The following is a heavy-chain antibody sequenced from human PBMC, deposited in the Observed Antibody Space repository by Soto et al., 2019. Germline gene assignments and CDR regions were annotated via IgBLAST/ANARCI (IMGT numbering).Heavy chain of an antibody. D-gene: IGHD6-19*01. V-gene: IGHV4-59*01. CDR1: GGSLGSYY. CDR2: VFYTERA. Sequence: LSLTCTVSGGSLGSYYWSWIRQPPGKGLEWIGYVFYTERANYNASLKSRVSISLDTSNYQFSLKLSSVTAADTAVYYCARIAGSGRYDAWGQGTLVTVSS. J-gene: IGHJ4*02. CDR3: ARIAGSGRYDA.